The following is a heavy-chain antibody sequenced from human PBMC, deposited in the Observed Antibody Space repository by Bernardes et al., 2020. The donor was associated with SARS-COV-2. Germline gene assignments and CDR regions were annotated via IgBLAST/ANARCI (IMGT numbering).Heavy chain of an antibody. D-gene: IGHD6-13*01. J-gene: IGHJ6*02. V-gene: IGHV4-59*11. CDR1: GGPIGSHY. CDR2: VYFTGNT. CDR3: ARDVFLGSSWDQSYYGMDV. Sequence: SETLSLTCTVSGGPIGSHYWSWIRQSPGKGLEWIGNVYFTGNTNHNPSLRSRAIIGIDTSKSQFSLRLNSVTAADAAVYYCARDVFLGSSWDQSYYGMDVWGQGPTVTVSS.